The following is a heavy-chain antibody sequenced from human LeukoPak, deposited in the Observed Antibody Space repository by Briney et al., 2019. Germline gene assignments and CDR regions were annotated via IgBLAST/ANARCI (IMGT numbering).Heavy chain of an antibody. CDR2: IYSSGST. D-gene: IGHD4-23*01. Sequence: PSETLSLTCTVSGGSINSYYWSWIRQPAGKGLEWIGRIYSSGSTNYNPSLKSRVSMSVDTSKNQFSLKLTSVTAADTAVYYCERGGKATVVTMWGQGILVTVSS. V-gene: IGHV4-4*07. J-gene: IGHJ4*02. CDR1: GGSINSYY. CDR3: ERGGKATVVTM.